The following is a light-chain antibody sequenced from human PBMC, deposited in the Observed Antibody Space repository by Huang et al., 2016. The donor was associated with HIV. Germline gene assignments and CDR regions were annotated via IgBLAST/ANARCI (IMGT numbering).Light chain of an antibody. J-gene: IGKJ1*01. Sequence: DIQMTQSPSSLSASVGDRVTITCRASQSISDYLNWYQQKPGKAPTLLIYDASNLQNGVPSRFSGSGSETDFTLAISGLQPEDFATYYCQQGYSLWTFGQGTKVDIK. CDR3: QQGYSLWT. CDR2: DAS. V-gene: IGKV1-39*01. CDR1: QSISDY.